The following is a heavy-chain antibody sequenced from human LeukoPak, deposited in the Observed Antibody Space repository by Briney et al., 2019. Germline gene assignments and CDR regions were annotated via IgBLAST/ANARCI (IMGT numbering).Heavy chain of an antibody. CDR1: GGSISSLNL. Sequence: PSGTLSLTCAVSGGSISSLNLWSWLRQPPGKGLEWVGEMYLDGRTNFHSSVRGRVTIFIDKPKNQLSLQLTSVTAADTAVYYCAGLEGRYSTDWFYFFDYWGQGALVTVSS. CDR2: MYLDGRT. V-gene: IGHV4-4*02. J-gene: IGHJ4*02. D-gene: IGHD6-19*01. CDR3: AGLEGRYSTDWFYFFDY.